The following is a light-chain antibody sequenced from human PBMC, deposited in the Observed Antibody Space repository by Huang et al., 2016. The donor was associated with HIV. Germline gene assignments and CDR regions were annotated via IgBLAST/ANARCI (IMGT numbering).Light chain of an antibody. Sequence: AIRITQSPSSLSASTGDKVSITCRASQDINTYLAWYQQKPGKPPSLLIYATSTLQSGVPSRFSGSGSGTDFTLTITRLQSEEFATYYCQQYYSFPLTFGQGSQVEV. J-gene: IGKJ1*01. V-gene: IGKV1-8*01. CDR3: QQYYSFPLT. CDR2: ATS. CDR1: QDINTY.